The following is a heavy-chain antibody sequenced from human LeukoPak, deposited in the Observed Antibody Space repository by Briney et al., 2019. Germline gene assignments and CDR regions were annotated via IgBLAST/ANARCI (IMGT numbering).Heavy chain of an antibody. Sequence: GRSLRLSCAASGFTFSSYAMHWVCQAPGKGLEWVAVISYDGSNKYYADSVKGRFTISRDNSKNTLYLQMNSLRAEDTAVYYCARSPLTTHTEMDVWGKGTTVTVSS. CDR3: ARSPLTTHTEMDV. D-gene: IGHD4-11*01. CDR1: GFTFSSYA. CDR2: ISYDGSNK. J-gene: IGHJ6*04. V-gene: IGHV3-30*01.